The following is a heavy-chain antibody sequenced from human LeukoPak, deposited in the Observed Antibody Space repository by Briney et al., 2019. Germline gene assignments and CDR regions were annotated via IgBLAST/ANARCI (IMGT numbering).Heavy chain of an antibody. CDR3: ARGRYYYDSSGYYTR. D-gene: IGHD3-22*01. CDR2: INWNGVST. Sequence: GGSLRLSCAASGFTFDDYGMSWVRQAPRKGLEWVCGINWNGVSTGYADSVKGRFTISRDNAKNSLYLQMNSLRAEDPALYYCARGRYYYDSSGYYTRWGQGTLATVSS. CDR1: GFTFDDYG. V-gene: IGHV3-20*04. J-gene: IGHJ4*02.